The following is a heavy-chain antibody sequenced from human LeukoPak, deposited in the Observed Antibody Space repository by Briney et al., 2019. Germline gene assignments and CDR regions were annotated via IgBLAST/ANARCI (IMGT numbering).Heavy chain of an antibody. CDR1: GFTFNICT. Sequence: GGSLRLSCAASGFTFNICTMSWVRQAPGKGLEWVSIISDNGDYTYYADSVKGRFTISRDNSKNTLYLQMNSLRAEDTAVYYCAKDRGYSYGISEYWGQGTLVTVSS. V-gene: IGHV3-23*01. J-gene: IGHJ4*02. D-gene: IGHD5-18*01. CDR3: AKDRGYSYGISEY. CDR2: ISDNGDYT.